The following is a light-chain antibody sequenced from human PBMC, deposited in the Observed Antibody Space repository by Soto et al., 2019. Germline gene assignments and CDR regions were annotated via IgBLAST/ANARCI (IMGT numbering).Light chain of an antibody. J-gene: IGLJ1*01. CDR1: SSYVGGYNY. CDR2: DVS. CDR3: SAYTSSSPGV. V-gene: IGLV2-14*01. Sequence: QSVLTQPASVSGSPGQSITISCTGTSSYVGGYNYVSWYQQHPGKAPKLMIYDVSNRPSGVSNRFSGSKSGNTASLTISGLQAEDEADYYCSAYTSSSPGVFGTGTKSPS.